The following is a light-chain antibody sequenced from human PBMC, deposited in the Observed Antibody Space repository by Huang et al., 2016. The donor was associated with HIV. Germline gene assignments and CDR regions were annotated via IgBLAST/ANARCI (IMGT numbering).Light chain of an antibody. V-gene: IGKV1-39*01. CDR3: QQSYNIPRT. J-gene: IGKJ2*01. CDR2: GAS. CDR1: QIINKY. Sequence: DIQMTQAPPSLSAAVGDIDIITCRASQIINKYLNWYQQMPGRAPKLLNSGASSIQGGLSSRCSGSGSGTAFTLTIRDLQPEDTATYHCQQSYNIPRTFGQGTLLEI.